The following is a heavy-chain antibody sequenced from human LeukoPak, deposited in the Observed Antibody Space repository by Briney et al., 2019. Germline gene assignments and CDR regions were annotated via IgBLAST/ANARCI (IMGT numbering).Heavy chain of an antibody. CDR3: ARNLRYGSGSYYWFDP. CDR1: GGSISSYY. J-gene: IGHJ5*02. D-gene: IGHD3-10*01. Sequence: SETLSLTCTVSGGSISSYYWSWLRQPPGKGLEWIGYIYYSGSTNYNPSLKSRVTISVDTSKNQFSLKLSSVTAADTAVYYCARNLRYGSGSYYWFDPWGQGTLVTVSS. CDR2: IYYSGST. V-gene: IGHV4-59*01.